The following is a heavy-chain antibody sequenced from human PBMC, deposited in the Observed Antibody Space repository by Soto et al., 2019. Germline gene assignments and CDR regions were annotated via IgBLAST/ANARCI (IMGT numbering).Heavy chain of an antibody. V-gene: IGHV3-23*01. J-gene: IGHJ4*02. CDR3: AKDTQQLIEYFDY. D-gene: IGHD6-13*01. CDR1: GFTFSSYA. Sequence: GGSLRLSCAASGFTFSSYAMSWVRQAPGKGLEWVSAISGSGGSTYYADSVKGRFTISRDTSKNTLYLQMNSLRAEDTAVYYCAKDTQQLIEYFDYWGQGTQVTVSS. CDR2: ISGSGGST.